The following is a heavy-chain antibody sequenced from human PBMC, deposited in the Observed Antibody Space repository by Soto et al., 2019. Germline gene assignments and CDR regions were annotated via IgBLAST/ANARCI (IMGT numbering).Heavy chain of an antibody. CDR2: INAGNGNT. CDR3: ARDAGRGYGNS. Sequence: RASVNVYCKASGYTLTSHAMNLVCQAPGQRLEWMGWINAGNGNTKYSQKFQGRVTITRDTSASTAYMELSSLRSEDTAVYYCARDAGRGYGNSWGQRSLVTVSA. V-gene: IGHV1-3*01. CDR1: GYTLTSHA. J-gene: IGHJ5*02. D-gene: IGHD5-18*01.